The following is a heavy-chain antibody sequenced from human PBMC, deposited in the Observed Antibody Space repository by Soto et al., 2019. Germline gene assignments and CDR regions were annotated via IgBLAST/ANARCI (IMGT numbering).Heavy chain of an antibody. Sequence: ASVKVSCKASGGTFSSYAISWVRQAPGQGLEWMGGIIPIFGTANYAQKFQGRVTITADESTSTAYMELSSLRSEDTAVYYCARGNDFWSGYNDYWGQGTLVTVSS. CDR3: ARGNDFWSGYNDY. D-gene: IGHD3-3*01. V-gene: IGHV1-69*13. CDR1: GGTFSSYA. CDR2: IIPIFGTA. J-gene: IGHJ4*02.